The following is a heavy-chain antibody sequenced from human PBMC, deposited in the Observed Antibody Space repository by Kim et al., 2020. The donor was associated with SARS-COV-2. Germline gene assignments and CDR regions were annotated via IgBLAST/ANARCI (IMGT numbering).Heavy chain of an antibody. D-gene: IGHD6-13*01. V-gene: IGHV7-4-1*01. J-gene: IGHJ4*02. CDR3: ARVQRNSWSFDY. Sequence: PTYAQGFTGRFVCSWDTSVSTAYLQIGSLKAEDTAVYYCARVQRNSWSFDYWGQGTLVTVSS. CDR2: P.